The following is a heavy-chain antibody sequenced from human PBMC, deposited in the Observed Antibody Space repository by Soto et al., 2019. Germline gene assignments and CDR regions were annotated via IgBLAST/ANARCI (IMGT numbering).Heavy chain of an antibody. CDR3: ARDLAGPTYWFDP. J-gene: IGHJ5*02. CDR1: GYTFTGYY. CDR2: IXXXSXGX. V-gene: IGHV1-2*02. Sequence: ASVKVSCKASGYTFTGYYMHLVRQAPGQGLEWXGXIXXXSXGXXXAXXXKGRVTMTRDTSISTAYMELSRLRSDDTAVYYCARDLAGPTYWFDPWGQGTLVTVSS.